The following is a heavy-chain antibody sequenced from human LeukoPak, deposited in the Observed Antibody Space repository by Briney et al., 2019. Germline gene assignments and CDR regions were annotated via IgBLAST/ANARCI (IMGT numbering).Heavy chain of an antibody. CDR1: GFTFNIYG. CDR2: IWYDGSKK. D-gene: IGHD3-10*01. CDR3: AKGQTYYYGSGSYYKGIQH. J-gene: IGHJ1*01. V-gene: IGHV3-30*02. Sequence: GGSLRLSCAASGFTFNIYGMHWVRQAPGKGLEWVAFIWYDGSKKYYADSVKGRFTISRDNSKNMVSLEMNSLRTEDTAVYYCAKGQTYYYGSGSYYKGIQHWGQGTLVTVSS.